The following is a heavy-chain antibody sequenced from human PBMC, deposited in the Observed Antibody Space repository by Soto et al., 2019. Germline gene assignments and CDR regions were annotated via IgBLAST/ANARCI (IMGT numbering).Heavy chain of an antibody. V-gene: IGHV3-30*18. Sequence: QMQLVECGGGVVQPGRSLRLSCAASGFTFSSYGMHWVRQAPGKGLEWVAVISYDGSNKYYADSVKGRFTISRDNSKNTLYLQMNSLRAEDTAVYYCAKDVVVGATTGLGDYYYYYGMDVWGQGTTVTVSS. CDR1: GFTFSSYG. CDR3: AKDVVVGATTGLGDYYYYYGMDV. J-gene: IGHJ6*02. D-gene: IGHD1-26*01. CDR2: ISYDGSNK.